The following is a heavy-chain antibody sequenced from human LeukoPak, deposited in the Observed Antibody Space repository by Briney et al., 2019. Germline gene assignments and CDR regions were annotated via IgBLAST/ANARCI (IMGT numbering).Heavy chain of an antibody. CDR1: GGSISSSSYY. CDR2: IYYSGST. D-gene: IGHD2-2*01. Sequence: SETLSLTCTVSGGSISSSSYYWSWIRQPPGKGLEWIGSIYYSGSTYYNPSLKSRVTISVDTSKNQFSLKLSSVTAADTAVYYCARRQYCSSTSCPDNWFDPWGQGTLVTVSS. J-gene: IGHJ5*02. V-gene: IGHV4-39*01. CDR3: ARRQYCSSTSCPDNWFDP.